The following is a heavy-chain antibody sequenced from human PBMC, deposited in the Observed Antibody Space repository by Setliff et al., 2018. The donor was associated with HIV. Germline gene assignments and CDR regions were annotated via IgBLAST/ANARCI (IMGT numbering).Heavy chain of an antibody. J-gene: IGHJ4*02. CDR3: AARNSGNPIRHFDY. CDR1: GYSISNGYY. D-gene: IGHD3-10*01. Sequence: SETLSLTCALSGYSISNGYYWGWIRQPSGKGLEWIGSIYHSGSTFYNPSLRSRVTISVDTSQDQFSLRLTSVTAADTAVYYCAARNSGNPIRHFDYWGQGTLVTVSS. V-gene: IGHV4-38-2*01. CDR2: IYHSGST.